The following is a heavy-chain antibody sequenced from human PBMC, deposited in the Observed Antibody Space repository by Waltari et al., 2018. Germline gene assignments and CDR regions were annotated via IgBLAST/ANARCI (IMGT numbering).Heavy chain of an antibody. CDR1: GGSFSGYY. Sequence: QVQLQQWGAGLLKPSETLSLTCAVYGGSFSGYYWSWIRQPPGKGLEWIGEINHSGSTNTNPSLKSRVTISVDTSKNQFSLKLSSVTAADTAVYYCARVFHVVVIARVVAFDIWGQGTMVTVSS. D-gene: IGHD2-21*01. CDR2: INHSGST. J-gene: IGHJ3*02. V-gene: IGHV4-34*01. CDR3: ARVFHVVVIARVVAFDI.